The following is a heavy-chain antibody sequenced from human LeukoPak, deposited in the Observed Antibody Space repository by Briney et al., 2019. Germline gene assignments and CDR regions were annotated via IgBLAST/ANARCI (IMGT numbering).Heavy chain of an antibody. J-gene: IGHJ5*02. CDR3: TRRQDYGDYLNWFDP. CDR1: GLTLSNAW. D-gene: IGHD4-17*01. Sequence: AGGSLRLPCAASGLTLSNAWMTWVRQAPGKGLEWVGHIKTKTDSGTTDYAAYAAPVKGRFSISRDDSKNTLYLQMNSLKTEDTAVYYCTRRQDYGDYLNWFDPWGQGTLVTVSS. V-gene: IGHV3-15*01. CDR2: IKTKTDSGTT.